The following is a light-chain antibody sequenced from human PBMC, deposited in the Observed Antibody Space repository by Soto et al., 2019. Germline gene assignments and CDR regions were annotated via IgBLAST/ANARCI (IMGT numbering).Light chain of an antibody. CDR2: GAS. CDR3: QHYNNWPQT. Sequence: EIVMTQSPATLSVSPGERATLSCRASQSVSNKLAWYQQKPGQAPRLLIYGASTRATGIPARFSGSGSETEFTLTISSLQSEDFALYYCQHYNNWPQTFGQGTKVEIK. V-gene: IGKV3D-15*01. CDR1: QSVSNK. J-gene: IGKJ1*01.